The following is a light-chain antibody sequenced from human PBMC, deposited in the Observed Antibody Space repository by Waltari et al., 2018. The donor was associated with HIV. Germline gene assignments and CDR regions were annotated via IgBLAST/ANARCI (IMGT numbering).Light chain of an antibody. CDR3: SSRDTTGRFWV. J-gene: IGLJ1*01. Sequence: SSELTQDPLVSVAPGQTARITCQGDILRFYYGSWYQQGPGQAPRLLSYGSNNRPSGIPDRFSGSTSGNTMSLTITATRAEDEGDYVCSSRDTTGRFWVFG. CDR2: GSN. V-gene: IGLV3-19*01. CDR1: ILRFYY.